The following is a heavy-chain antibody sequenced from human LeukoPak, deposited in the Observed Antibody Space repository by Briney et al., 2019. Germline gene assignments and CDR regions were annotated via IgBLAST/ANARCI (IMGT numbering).Heavy chain of an antibody. CDR1: GGSLSGYY. CDR3: ARVRNYYYDSSGYFDY. V-gene: IGHV4-34*01. CDR2: INHSGST. D-gene: IGHD3-22*01. J-gene: IGHJ4*02. Sequence: SETLSLTCAVYGGSLSGYYWSWIRQPPGKGLEWIGEINHSGSTNYNPSLKSRVTISVDTSKNQFSLKLSSVTAADTAVYYCARVRNYYYDSSGYFDYWGQGTLVTVSS.